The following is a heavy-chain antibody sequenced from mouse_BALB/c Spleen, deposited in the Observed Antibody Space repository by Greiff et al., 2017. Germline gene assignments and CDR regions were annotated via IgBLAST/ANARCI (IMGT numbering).Heavy chain of an antibody. CDR2: ISSGGGNT. V-gene: IGHV5-9*03. J-gene: IGHJ1*01. Sequence: DVKLVESGGGLVKPGGSLKLSCAASGFTFSSYTMSWVRQTPEKRLEWVATISSGGGNTYYPDSVKGRFTISRDNAKNNLYLQMSSLRSEDTALYYCARWDPLGRWYFDVWGEGTTVTVSS. CDR3: ARWDPLGRWYFDV. D-gene: IGHD4-1*01. CDR1: GFTFSSYT.